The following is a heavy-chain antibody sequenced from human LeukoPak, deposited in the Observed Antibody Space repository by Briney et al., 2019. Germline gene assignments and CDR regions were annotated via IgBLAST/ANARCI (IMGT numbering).Heavy chain of an antibody. D-gene: IGHD6-19*01. J-gene: IGHJ4*02. CDR2: INHSGST. CDR3: ARAPGYSSGWYGARGTSRYFDY. CDR1: GGSFSGYY. Sequence: PSETLSLTCAVYGGSFSGYYWSWIRQPPGKGLEWIGEINHSGSTNYNPSLKSRVTISVDTSKNQFSLKLSSVTAAGTAVYYCARAPGYSSGWYGARGTSRYFDYWGQGTLVTVSS. V-gene: IGHV4-34*01.